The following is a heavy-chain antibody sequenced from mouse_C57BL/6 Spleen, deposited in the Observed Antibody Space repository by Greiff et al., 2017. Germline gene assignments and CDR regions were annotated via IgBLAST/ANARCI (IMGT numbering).Heavy chain of an antibody. D-gene: IGHD1-1*02. CDR2: IHPNSGST. Sequence: QVQLQQPGAELVKPGASVKLSCKASGYTFTSYWMHWVKQRPGQGLEWIGMIHPNSGSTNYNEKFKSKATLTVDKSSSTAYMQRSSLTSEDSAVYYCARGALVREGYYFDYWGQGTTLTVSS. CDR3: ARGALVREGYYFDY. CDR1: GYTFTSYW. V-gene: IGHV1-64*01. J-gene: IGHJ2*01.